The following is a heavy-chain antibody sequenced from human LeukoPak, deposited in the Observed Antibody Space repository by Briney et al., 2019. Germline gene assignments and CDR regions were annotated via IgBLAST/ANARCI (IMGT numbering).Heavy chain of an antibody. Sequence: GGSLRLSCAASGFTFSSYAMSWVRQAPGKGLEWVSAISGSGGSTYYADSVKGRFTISRDNSKNTLYLQMNSLRAEDTAVYYCAKAGIDFWSGYYDYYYYYMDVWGKGTTVTVSS. D-gene: IGHD3-3*01. V-gene: IGHV3-23*01. CDR3: AKAGIDFWSGYYDYYYYYMDV. J-gene: IGHJ6*03. CDR1: GFTFSSYA. CDR2: ISGSGGST.